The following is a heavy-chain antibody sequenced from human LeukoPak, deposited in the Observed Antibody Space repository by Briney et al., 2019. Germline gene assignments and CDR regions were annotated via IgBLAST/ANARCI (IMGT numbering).Heavy chain of an antibody. CDR1: GFTFSPDD. CDR2: IRYDGDNK. D-gene: IGHD2-15*01. CDR3: ARDSLLSLDY. V-gene: IGHV3-30*02. Sequence: PGGSLRLSCAASGFTFSPDDMHWVRQAPGKGLEWVASIRYDGDNKYYADSVKGRFTISRDNSKNTLYLQMNSLRAEDTAVYYCARDSLLSLDYWGQGTLVTVSS. J-gene: IGHJ4*02.